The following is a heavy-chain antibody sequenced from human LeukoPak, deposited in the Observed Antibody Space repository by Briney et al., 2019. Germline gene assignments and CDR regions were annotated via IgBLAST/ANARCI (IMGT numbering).Heavy chain of an antibody. CDR3: AKDSKWLVLEGVDY. CDR1: GXTFSSYA. CDR2: ISGSGGST. J-gene: IGHJ4*02. D-gene: IGHD6-19*01. Sequence: GGSLRLSCAASGXTFSSYAMSWVRQAPGKGLEWVSAISGSGGSTYYADSVKGRFTISRDNSKNTLYLQMNSLRAEDTAVYYCAKDSKWLVLEGVDYWGQGTLVTVSS. V-gene: IGHV3-23*01.